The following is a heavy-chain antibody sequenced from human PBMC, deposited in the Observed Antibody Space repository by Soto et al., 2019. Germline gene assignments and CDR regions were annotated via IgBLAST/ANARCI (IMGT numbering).Heavy chain of an antibody. CDR2: IKQDGSEE. CDR3: MNDWSGYPRPYYGMDV. D-gene: IGHD3-3*01. V-gene: IGHV3-7*01. CDR1: GFTFSSYW. J-gene: IGHJ6*02. Sequence: GGSLRLSCAASGFTFSSYWMSWVRQAPGKGLEWVANIKQDGSEEYYVDSVKGRFTISRDNAKNSLYLQMNSLRAEDTAVYYCMNDWSGYPRPYYGMDVWGQGTTVTVSS.